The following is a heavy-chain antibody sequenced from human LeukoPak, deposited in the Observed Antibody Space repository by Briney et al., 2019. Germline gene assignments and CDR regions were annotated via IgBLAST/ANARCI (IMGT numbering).Heavy chain of an antibody. J-gene: IGHJ4*02. D-gene: IGHD6-13*01. CDR1: GGSVSSGGYY. Sequence: SETLSLTCTVSGGSVSSGGYYWSWIRQHPGKGLEWIGYIYYSGNTYYNPSLKSRVTISVDTSKNQFSLKLSSVTAADTAVYYCARVIAAAGTDYWGQRTLVTVSS. V-gene: IGHV4-31*03. CDR2: IYYSGNT. CDR3: ARVIAAAGTDY.